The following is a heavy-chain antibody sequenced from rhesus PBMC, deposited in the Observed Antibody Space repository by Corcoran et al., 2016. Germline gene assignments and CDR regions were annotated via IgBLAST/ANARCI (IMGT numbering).Heavy chain of an antibody. CDR1: GSSISSGYS. Sequence: QVQLQESGPGLVKPSETLSLTCAVSGSSISSGYSWNWIRHQPGKGLEWIGSIYGSGGRNYRNPSRKSRVTLAVYTAKNQFSLKLSSVTAADTAVYDCGFSYGQYWGQGVLVTVSS. V-gene: IGHV4S14*01. CDR3: GFSYGQY. CDR2: IYGSGGRN. J-gene: IGHJ4*01. D-gene: IGHD5-36*01.